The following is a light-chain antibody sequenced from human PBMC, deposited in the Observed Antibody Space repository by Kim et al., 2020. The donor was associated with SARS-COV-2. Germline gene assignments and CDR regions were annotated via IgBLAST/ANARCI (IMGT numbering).Light chain of an antibody. J-gene: IGKJ1*01. Sequence: LSPGERATPSCRASQSVSTSIAWYQQRRGQAPRLLIYGVSNRATGIPVRFSGSGSGTDFTLTISSLEPEDFAVYYCQQYSDWPQTFGQGTKVDIK. CDR1: QSVSTS. V-gene: IGKV3-11*01. CDR3: QQYSDWPQT. CDR2: GVS.